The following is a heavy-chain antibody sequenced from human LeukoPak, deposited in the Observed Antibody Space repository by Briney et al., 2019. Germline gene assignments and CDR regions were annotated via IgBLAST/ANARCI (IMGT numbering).Heavy chain of an antibody. CDR2: IFPSGGEI. V-gene: IGHV3-23*01. D-gene: IGHD3-10*01. CDR3: ARDYFGSGSYGDFDY. CDR1: GFTFSTFA. J-gene: IGHJ4*02. Sequence: GSLRLSCAASGFTFSTFAMIWVRQPPGKGLEWVSSIFPSGGEIHYADSVKGRFTISRDNSKNTLYLQMNSLRAEDTAVYYCARDYFGSGSYGDFDYWGQGTLVTVSS.